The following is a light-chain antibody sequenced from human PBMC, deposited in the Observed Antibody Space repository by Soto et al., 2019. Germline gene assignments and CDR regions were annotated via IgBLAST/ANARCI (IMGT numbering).Light chain of an antibody. CDR3: QHYGTTPWT. J-gene: IGKJ1*01. CDR2: GAS. V-gene: IGKV3-20*01. Sequence: ETVLTQSPGTLSLSPGERVTLSCRASQSVCSRCLAWYQQKPGQSPRLLIYGASSRATGIPDRFSGSGSGTDFTLTISRLEPEDFAVYYCQHYGTTPWTFGQGTKWEI. CDR1: QSVCSRC.